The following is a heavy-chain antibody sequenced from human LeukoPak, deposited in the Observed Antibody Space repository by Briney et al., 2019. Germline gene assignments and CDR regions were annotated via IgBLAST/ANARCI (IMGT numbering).Heavy chain of an antibody. V-gene: IGHV1-18*01. J-gene: IGHJ5*02. CDR3: ARVLLWFGELLYWFDP. D-gene: IGHD3-10*01. CDR2: ISAYNGNT. CDR1: GYTFTSDG. Sequence: ASVKVSCKASGYTFTSDGISWVRQAPGQGLEWMGWISAYNGNTNYAQKLQGRVTMTTDTSTSTAYMELRSLRSDDTAVYYCARVLLWFGELLYWFDPWGQGTLVTVSS.